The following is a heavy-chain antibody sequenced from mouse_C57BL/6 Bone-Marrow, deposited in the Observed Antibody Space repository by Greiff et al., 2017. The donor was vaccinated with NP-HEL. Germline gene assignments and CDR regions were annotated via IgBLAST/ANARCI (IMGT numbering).Heavy chain of an antibody. V-gene: IGHV1-63*01. CDR2: IYPGGGYT. D-gene: IGHD2-3*01. CDR1: GYTFTNYW. Sequence: VQLQQPGAELVRPGTSVKMSCKASGYTFTNYWIGWAKQRPGHGLEWIGDIYPGGGYTNYNEKFKGKATLTADKSSSTAYMQFSSLTSEDSAVYYCARRVVTTYFDDWGTGTTVTVSA. J-gene: IGHJ1*03. CDR3: ARRVVTTYFDD.